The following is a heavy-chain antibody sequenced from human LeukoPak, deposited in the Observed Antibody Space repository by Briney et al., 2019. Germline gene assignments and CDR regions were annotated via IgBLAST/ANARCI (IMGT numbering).Heavy chain of an antibody. V-gene: IGHV1-69*04. CDR3: ARDCSGGSRYDY. Sequence: SVKVSCKASGGTFSSYTISWVRQAPGQGLEWMGRIIPILGIANYAQKFQGRVTITADKSTSTAYMELSSLRSEDTAVYYCARDCSGGSRYDYWGQGTLVTVSS. CDR1: GGTFSSYT. D-gene: IGHD2-15*01. J-gene: IGHJ4*02. CDR2: IIPILGIA.